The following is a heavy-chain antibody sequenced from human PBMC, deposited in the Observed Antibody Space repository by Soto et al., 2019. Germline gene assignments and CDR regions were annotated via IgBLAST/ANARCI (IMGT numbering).Heavy chain of an antibody. J-gene: IGHJ6*02. CDR1: GFTFSSYA. Sequence: QVQLVESGGGVVQPGRSLRLSCAASGFTFSSYAMHWVRQAPGKGLEWVAVISYDGSNKYYADSVKGRFTISRDNSKNTLYLQMNSLRAEDTAVYYCARDGGNYYGMDVLGQGTTVTVSS. CDR3: ARDGGNYYGMDV. V-gene: IGHV3-30-3*01. CDR2: ISYDGSNK.